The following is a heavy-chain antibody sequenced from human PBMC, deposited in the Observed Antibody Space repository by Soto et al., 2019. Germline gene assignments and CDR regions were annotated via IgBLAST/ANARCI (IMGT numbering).Heavy chain of an antibody. V-gene: IGHV3-23*01. J-gene: IGHJ4*02. D-gene: IGHD4-17*01. CDR2: VLQTGSST. CDR3: AKDFTPDGYWDFDY. Sequence: GRLRRAGSASGFTFSTYTMNWVRQAPGKGLEWVSAVLQTGSSTFYADSVKGRFTISRDNSQNTLYLQMNNLRAEDTAVYYCAKDFTPDGYWDFDYWGQGTLVTVYS. CDR1: GFTFSTYT.